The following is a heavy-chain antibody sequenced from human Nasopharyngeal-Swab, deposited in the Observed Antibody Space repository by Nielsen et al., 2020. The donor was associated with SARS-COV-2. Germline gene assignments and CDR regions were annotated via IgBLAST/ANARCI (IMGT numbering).Heavy chain of an antibody. D-gene: IGHD1-26*01. J-gene: IGHJ6*03. CDR2: IWYDGTNE. Sequence: WIRQPPGKGLEWVAVIWYDGTNEDYVDSVNGRFTISRDNSKNTLYLQMNSLRAEDTAVYYCARASYRGYYYMDVWGKGTTVTVSS. V-gene: IGHV3-33*01. CDR3: ARASYRGYYYMDV.